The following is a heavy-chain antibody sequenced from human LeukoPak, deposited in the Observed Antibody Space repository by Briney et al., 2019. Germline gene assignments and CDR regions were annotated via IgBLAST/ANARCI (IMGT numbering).Heavy chain of an antibody. J-gene: IGHJ4*02. CDR1: GGSFSGYY. V-gene: IGHV4-34*01. D-gene: IGHD5-18*01. Sequence: SETLSLTCAVYGGSFSGYYWSWIRQPPGEGLEWIGEINHSGSTNYNPSLKSRVTISIDTSKNQFSLKLSSVTAADTAVYYCASTGYSYGYVPFGFDCWGQGTLVTVSS. CDR3: ASTGYSYGYVPFGFDC. CDR2: INHSGST.